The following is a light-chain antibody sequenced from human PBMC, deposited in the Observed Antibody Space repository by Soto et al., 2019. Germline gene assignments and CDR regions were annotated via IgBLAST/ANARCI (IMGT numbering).Light chain of an antibody. J-gene: IGKJ4*01. Sequence: DIQMTQSPSSLSASVGDRVTITCRASQSISTYLNWYQQRPGKAPKLLIYAASSLQGGVPTRFSGSGSGTDFTLTISTLQSEDFATYYCQQSYRSSTFGGGTRVEIK. CDR3: QQSYRSST. V-gene: IGKV1-39*01. CDR2: AAS. CDR1: QSISTY.